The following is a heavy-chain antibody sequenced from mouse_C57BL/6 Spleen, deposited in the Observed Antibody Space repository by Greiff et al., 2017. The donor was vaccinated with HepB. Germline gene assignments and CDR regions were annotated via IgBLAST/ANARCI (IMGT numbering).Heavy chain of an antibody. Sequence: EVQRVESGGGLVQPGGSLKLSCAASGFTFSDYYMYWVRQTPEKRLEWVAYISNGGGSTYYPDTVKGRFTISRDNAKNTLYLQMSRLKSEDTAMYYCARRDWYFDVWGTGTTVTVSS. CDR3: ARRDWYFDV. J-gene: IGHJ1*03. V-gene: IGHV5-12*01. CDR2: ISNGGGST. CDR1: GFTFSDYY.